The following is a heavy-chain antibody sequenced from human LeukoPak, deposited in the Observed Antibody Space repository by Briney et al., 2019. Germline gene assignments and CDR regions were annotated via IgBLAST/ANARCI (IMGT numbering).Heavy chain of an antibody. CDR3: ARTSLGITGTNWFDP. CDR2: IIPILGIA. CDR1: GGTFSSYT. Sequence: SVKVSCKASGGTFSSYTISWVRQAPGQGLEWMGRIIPILGIANYAQKFQGRVTITADKSTSTAYMELSSLRSEDTAVHYCARTSLGITGTNWFDPWGQGTLVTVSS. J-gene: IGHJ5*02. D-gene: IGHD1-20*01. V-gene: IGHV1-69*02.